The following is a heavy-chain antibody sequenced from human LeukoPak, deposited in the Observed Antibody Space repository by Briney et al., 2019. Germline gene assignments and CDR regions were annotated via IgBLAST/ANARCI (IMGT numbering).Heavy chain of an antibody. J-gene: IGHJ5*02. CDR3: ARRTSFDSSGRFNWFDP. V-gene: IGHV4-59*01. Sequence: SSETLSLTCTVSGGSISSYYWSWIRQPPGKGLEWIGYIYYSGSTNYNPSLKSRVTISVDTSKNQFSLKLSSVTAADTAVYYCARRTSFDSSGRFNWFDPWGQGTLVTVSS. CDR2: IYYSGST. CDR1: GGSISSYY. D-gene: IGHD6-19*01.